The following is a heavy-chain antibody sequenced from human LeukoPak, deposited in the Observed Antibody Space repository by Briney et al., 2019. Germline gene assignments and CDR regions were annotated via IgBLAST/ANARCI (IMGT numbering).Heavy chain of an antibody. J-gene: IGHJ6*03. V-gene: IGHV1-2*02. Sequence: GASVKVSCKASGYTFTGYFMHWVRQAPGQGLEWMGWINPNSGGTNYAQKFQGRVTMTRDTSISTAYMELSRLRSDDTAVYYCAKVAGPYYYYYMDVWGKGTTVTISS. CDR1: GYTFTGYF. D-gene: IGHD6-25*01. CDR2: INPNSGGT. CDR3: AKVAGPYYYYYMDV.